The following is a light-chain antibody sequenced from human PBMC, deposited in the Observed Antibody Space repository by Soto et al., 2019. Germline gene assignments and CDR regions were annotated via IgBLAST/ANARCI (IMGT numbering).Light chain of an antibody. Sequence: PGERATLSCRASLSVNADYLAWYQQKPGQAPRLLIYGASSRATGIPDRFSGSGSGTDFTLTISRLEPEDFAVYYCQQYGSSGTFGQGTKVDIK. CDR2: GAS. V-gene: IGKV3-20*01. J-gene: IGKJ1*01. CDR1: LSVNADY. CDR3: QQYGSSGT.